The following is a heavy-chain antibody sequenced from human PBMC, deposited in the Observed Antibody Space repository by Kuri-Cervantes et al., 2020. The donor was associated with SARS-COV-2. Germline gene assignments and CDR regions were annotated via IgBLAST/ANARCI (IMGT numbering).Heavy chain of an antibody. CDR1: GGSFSDYY. V-gene: IGHV4-34*01. Sequence: SETLSLTCTVYGGSFSDYYWSWVRQPPGKGLKWIGEINHSGNTNYDPSLKSRVTISIDTSKNQFSLKLSSVTAADTALYYCARGDVVVVDATSDYYGMDVWGQGTTVTVSS. CDR3: ARGDVVVVDATSDYYGMDV. D-gene: IGHD2-15*01. J-gene: IGHJ6*02. CDR2: INHSGNT.